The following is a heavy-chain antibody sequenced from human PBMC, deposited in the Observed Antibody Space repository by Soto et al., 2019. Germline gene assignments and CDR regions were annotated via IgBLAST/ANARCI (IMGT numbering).Heavy chain of an antibody. CDR1: GFTFDDYA. D-gene: IGHD5-12*01. CDR3: ARGSGGYVSAFDI. CDR2: ISWNSGSI. Sequence: EVQLVESGGGLVQPGRSLRLSCAASGFTFDDYAMHWVRQAPGKXXEWVSGISWNSGSIGYADSVKGRFTISRDNAKNSLYLQMNSLRAEDTALYYCARGSGGYVSAFDIWGQGTMVTVSS. J-gene: IGHJ3*02. V-gene: IGHV3-9*01.